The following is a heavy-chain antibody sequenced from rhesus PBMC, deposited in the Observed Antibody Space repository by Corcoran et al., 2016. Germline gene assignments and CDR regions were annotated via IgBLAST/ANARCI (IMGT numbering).Heavy chain of an antibody. CDR3: ARSTVAATEYFEF. CDR1: GGSFSSYW. D-gene: IGHD4-29*01. V-gene: IGHV4-80*01. CDR2: VNGNSAST. J-gene: IGHJ1*01. Sequence: QVQLQESGPGLVKPSETLSLTCVVSGGSFSSYWWSWIRQPPGKGLEWIGEVNGNSASTHSNPTLKSRVTISKDASKNQFYLKLSSVTAADTAVYYCARSTVAATEYFEFWGQGALVTVSS.